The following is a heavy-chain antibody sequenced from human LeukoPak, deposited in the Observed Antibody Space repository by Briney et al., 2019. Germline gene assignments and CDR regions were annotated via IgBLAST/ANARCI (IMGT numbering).Heavy chain of an antibody. CDR2: IYHSGST. V-gene: IGHV4-59*01. Sequence: SETLSLTCTVSGGSISSYYWSWIRQPPGKGLEWIGYIYHSGSTNYNPSLKSRVTISLDMSRRQFSLNLSSVTAADTAVYYCARSSLIYGDYVDYWGEGTLSTASS. J-gene: IGHJ4*02. CDR3: ARSSLIYGDYVDY. CDR1: GGSISSYY. D-gene: IGHD4/OR15-4a*01.